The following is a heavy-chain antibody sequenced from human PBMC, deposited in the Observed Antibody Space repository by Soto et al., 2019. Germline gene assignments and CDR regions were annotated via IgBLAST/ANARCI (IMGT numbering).Heavy chain of an antibody. J-gene: IGHJ4*02. V-gene: IGHV4-30-4*01. CDR1: GGSISSGNFY. Sequence: VQLQESCPGLVWPSETLSLTCTVSGGSISSGNFYWSWIRQPPGKGLEWIGYIYFSGSTSYSPSLKSRLTISLNTSNNQFSLKLTSVTAADTAVYYCAHDSHGGNTYFDLWGQGALVTVSS. CDR2: IYFSGST. CDR3: AHDSHGGNTYFDL. D-gene: IGHD1-26*01.